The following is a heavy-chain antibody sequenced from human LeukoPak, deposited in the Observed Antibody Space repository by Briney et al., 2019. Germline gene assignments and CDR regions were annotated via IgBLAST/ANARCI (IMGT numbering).Heavy chain of an antibody. CDR1: GFTFSSYW. D-gene: IGHD2-2*01. CDR2: IKQDGSRK. Sequence: GGSLRLSCAASGFTFSSYWMTWVRQAPGKGLEWVANIKQDGSRKTYVDSVKGRFTISRDNAKNSLYLQMNSLRADDTGVYYCASQPAAADVDYWGQGTLVTVSS. CDR3: ASQPAAADVDY. J-gene: IGHJ4*02. V-gene: IGHV3-7*03.